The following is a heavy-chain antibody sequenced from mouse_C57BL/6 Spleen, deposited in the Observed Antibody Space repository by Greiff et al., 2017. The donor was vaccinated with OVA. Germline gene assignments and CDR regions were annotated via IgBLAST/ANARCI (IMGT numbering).Heavy chain of an antibody. J-gene: IGHJ3*01. CDR1: GYTFTSYT. CDR3: ARGDGNPWFAY. CDR2: INPSSGYT. V-gene: IGHV1-4*01. D-gene: IGHD2-1*01. Sequence: VQLQQSGAELARPGASVKMSCKASGYTFTSYTMHWVKQRPGQGLEWIGYINPSSGYTKYNQKFKDKATLTADKSSSTAYMQLSSLTSEDSAVYYCARGDGNPWFAYWGQGTLVTVSA.